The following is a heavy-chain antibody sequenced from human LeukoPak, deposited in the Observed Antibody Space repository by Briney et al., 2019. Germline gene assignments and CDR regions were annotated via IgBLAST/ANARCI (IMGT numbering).Heavy chain of an antibody. V-gene: IGHV4-59*08. D-gene: IGHD1-14*01. J-gene: IGHJ5*02. CDR3: ARRVTGKTNWFDP. CDR1: WGSLSSQH. Sequence: SETLSPNRAVSWGSLSSQHWRWIRHPPGEGPGGIGYIHYSGGTNYNPSLKSRVTMPLDTSKNQFSLKLNSVTAADTAVYYCARRVTGKTNWFDPWGQGTLVTVSS. CDR2: IHYSGGT.